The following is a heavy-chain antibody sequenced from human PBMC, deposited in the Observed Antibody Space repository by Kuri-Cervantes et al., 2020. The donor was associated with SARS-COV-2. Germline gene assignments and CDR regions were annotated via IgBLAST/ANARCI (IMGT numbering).Heavy chain of an antibody. J-gene: IGHJ4*02. V-gene: IGHV3-53*01. CDR2: IYSGGST. D-gene: IGHD5-24*01. Sequence: GESLKISCAVSGFIVSSNYMSWVRQAPGKGLEWVSVIYSGGSTYYTDSVKGRFTISRDNSKNTLYLQMNSLRADDTAVYYCARDHGYEFPKPPDYWGQGTLVTVSS. CDR1: GFIVSSNY. CDR3: ARDHGYEFPKPPDY.